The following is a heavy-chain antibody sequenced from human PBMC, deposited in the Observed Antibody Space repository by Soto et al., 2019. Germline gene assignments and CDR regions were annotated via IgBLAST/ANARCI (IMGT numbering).Heavy chain of an antibody. CDR1: RFSFSDYS. J-gene: IGHJ4*02. CDR2: LTRTGTT. D-gene: IGHD2-15*01. V-gene: IGHV3-23*01. Sequence: XRCLRLPCVATRFSFSDYSMTWVRQGPGRGLGWVATLTRTGTTFYADSVKCRFTISRDNSRNTLALQMYSLRAEDTARYYCAKRATKVPTPGKYFDGWGQGTLVTISS. CDR3: AKRATKVPTPGKYFDG.